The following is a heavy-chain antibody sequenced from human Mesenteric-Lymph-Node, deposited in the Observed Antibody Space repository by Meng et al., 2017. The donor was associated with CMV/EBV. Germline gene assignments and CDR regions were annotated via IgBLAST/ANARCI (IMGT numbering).Heavy chain of an antibody. CDR2: ISGSGGST. J-gene: IGHJ4*02. Sequence: GGSLRLSCAASGFTFSSYAMSWVRQAPGKGLEWVSAISGSGGSTYYADSVKGRFTISRDNSKNTIYLQMNSLRVEDTAMYYCAKNLRDSRNWFRGRYFDSWGQGTLVTVSS. CDR1: GFTFSSYA. D-gene: IGHD3-22*01. CDR3: AKNLRDSRNWFRGRYFDS. V-gene: IGHV3-23*01.